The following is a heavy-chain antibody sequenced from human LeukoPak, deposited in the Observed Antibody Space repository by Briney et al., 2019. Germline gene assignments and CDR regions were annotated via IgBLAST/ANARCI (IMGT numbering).Heavy chain of an antibody. D-gene: IGHD3-22*01. CDR3: AKGYYSNWFDP. V-gene: IGHV3-23*01. CDR2: ISGSGGST. J-gene: IGHJ5*02. CDR1: GFTFSSYA. Sequence: GGSLRLSCAASGFTFSSYAMSWVRQAPGKGLEWVSAISGSGGSTYCADSVKGRFTTSRDNSKNTLYLQMNSLRAEDTAVYYCAKGYYSNWFDPWGQGTLVTVSS.